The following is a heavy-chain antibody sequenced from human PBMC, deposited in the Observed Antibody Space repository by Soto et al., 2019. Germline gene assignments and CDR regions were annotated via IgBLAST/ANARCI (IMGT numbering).Heavy chain of an antibody. CDR1: GFTFSSYS. Sequence: GGSLRLSCAASGFTFSSYSMNWVRQAPGKGLEWVSSISGSGNYTHYADFLRGRFTISRDNAKTSLYLQMNSLRAEDTAVYYCAREGINNSNEYYFASWGQGAVVTVSS. CDR2: ISGSGNYT. D-gene: IGHD1-20*01. CDR3: AREGINNSNEYYFAS. V-gene: IGHV3-21*01. J-gene: IGHJ4*02.